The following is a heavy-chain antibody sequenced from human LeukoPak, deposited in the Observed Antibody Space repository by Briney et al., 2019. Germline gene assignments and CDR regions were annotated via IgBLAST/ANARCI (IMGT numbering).Heavy chain of an antibody. CDR1: GYTFTGYY. CDR2: IIPIFGTA. CDR3: ARDRRADIVVVPAAD. Sequence: SVKVSCKASGYTFTGYYMHWVRQAPGQGLEWMGGIIPIFGTANYAQKFQGRVTITADESTSTAYMELSSLRSVDTAVYYCARDRRADIVVVPAADWGQGTLVTVSS. J-gene: IGHJ4*02. D-gene: IGHD2-2*01. V-gene: IGHV1-69*13.